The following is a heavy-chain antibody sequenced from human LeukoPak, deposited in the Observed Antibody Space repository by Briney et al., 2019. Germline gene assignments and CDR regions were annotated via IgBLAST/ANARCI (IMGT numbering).Heavy chain of an antibody. CDR2: IYYSGST. CDR3: TRPRNWNYGAAFDI. CDR1: GGSISSSSYY. D-gene: IGHD1-7*01. J-gene: IGHJ3*02. Sequence: SETLSLTCTVSGGSISSSSYYWGWIRQPPGKGLEWIGSIYYSGSTYYNPSLKSRVTISVDTSKNQFSLKLSSVTAADTAVYYCTRPRNWNYGAAFDIWGQGTMVTVSS. V-gene: IGHV4-39*01.